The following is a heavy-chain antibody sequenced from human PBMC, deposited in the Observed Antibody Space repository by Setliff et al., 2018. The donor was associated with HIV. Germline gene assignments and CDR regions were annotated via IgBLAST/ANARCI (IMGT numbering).Heavy chain of an antibody. J-gene: IGHJ4*02. Sequence: ASVKVSCKASGYTFNNYGISWVRQAPGQGLEWMGWINTHSGYTDYAQNVQGRVTVTMDTSTSTAYMELRSLKSDDTAVYFCARARGTKDFDYWGQGTLVTVSS. V-gene: IGHV1-18*01. CDR2: INTHSGYT. CDR3: ARARGTKDFDY. CDR1: GYTFNNYG. D-gene: IGHD1-7*01.